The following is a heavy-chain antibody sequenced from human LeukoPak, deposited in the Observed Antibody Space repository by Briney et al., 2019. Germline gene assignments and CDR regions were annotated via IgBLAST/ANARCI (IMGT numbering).Heavy chain of an antibody. CDR3: TGDFDY. CDR2: IRFDGSNT. V-gene: IGHV3-30*02. J-gene: IGHJ4*02. CDR1: GFTFNTYD. Sequence: GGSLRLSCAASGFTFNTYDMHWVRQAPGKGLEWVALIRFDGSNTSYADSVEGRFTISRDNSKNTLYLQMNSLRADDTAVYYCTGDFDYWGQGTLVTVSS.